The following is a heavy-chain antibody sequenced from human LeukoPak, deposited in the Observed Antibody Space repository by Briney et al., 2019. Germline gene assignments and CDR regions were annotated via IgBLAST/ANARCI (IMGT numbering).Heavy chain of an antibody. D-gene: IGHD3-10*01. J-gene: IGHJ6*04. CDR1: ELTFNYYG. Sequence: AGGSLRLSCAASELTFNYYGMSWVRQARGKGREWLSGISGSGGSTYYADSVKGRFTISRANSQNTMHLQMNSLRAEDTAVYYCAKLIRRNLWFGDVWGKGSTVTVSS. V-gene: IGHV3-23*01. CDR3: AKLIRRNLWFGDV. CDR2: ISGSGGST.